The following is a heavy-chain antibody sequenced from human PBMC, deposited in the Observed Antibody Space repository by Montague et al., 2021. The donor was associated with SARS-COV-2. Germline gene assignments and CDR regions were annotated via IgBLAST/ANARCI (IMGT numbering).Heavy chain of an antibody. V-gene: IGHV4-34*01. CDR2: INQGGAP. D-gene: IGHD3-9*01. CDR1: RGSFSNYY. J-gene: IGHJ3*02. Sequence: SETLSLTCAVSRGSFSNYYWTWIRQSPGKGLEWIGEINQGGAPNYTPSXXGRVTISLDTSKKQISLKLNSVTVADTAVFFCARGRPVQGSFRHFDSISSGALDIWAQGSLVIVSS. CDR3: ARGRPVQGSFRHFDSISSGALDI.